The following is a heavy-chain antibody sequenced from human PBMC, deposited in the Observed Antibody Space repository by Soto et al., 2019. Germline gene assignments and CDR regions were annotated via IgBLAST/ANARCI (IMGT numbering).Heavy chain of an antibody. CDR3: AHRREYSATYYARFDP. Sequence: QITLKESGPTLVKPTQTLTLTCTFSGFSLSTTGVGVGWIRQPPGKALEWLALIYWDDDKLYSPSLKSRLTINKDTSNNQVVLTMTNMDPVDTATYYCAHRREYSATYYARFDPWGQGTLVIFSS. CDR1: GFSLSTTGVG. V-gene: IGHV2-5*02. J-gene: IGHJ5*02. CDR2: IYWDDDK. D-gene: IGHD1-26*01.